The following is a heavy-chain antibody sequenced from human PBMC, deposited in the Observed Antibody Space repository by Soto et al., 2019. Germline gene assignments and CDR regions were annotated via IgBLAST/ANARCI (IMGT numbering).Heavy chain of an antibody. V-gene: IGHV3-74*01. Sequence: GGSLRLSFAASGYTFDYYWMHWVRQAPGKGLVWVSRINTDGSRTNYADSVKGRFTISRDNAKNTLYLQVNSLRAEDTAVYYCARVATGSYNWFDPWGQGTQVTVSS. CDR1: GYTFDYYW. CDR3: ARVATGSYNWFDP. D-gene: IGHD1-26*01. CDR2: INTDGSRT. J-gene: IGHJ5*02.